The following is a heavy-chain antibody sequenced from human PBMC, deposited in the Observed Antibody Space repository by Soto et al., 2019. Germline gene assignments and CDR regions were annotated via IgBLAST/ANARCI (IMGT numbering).Heavy chain of an antibody. CDR2: MNPNSGNT. CDR3: ARGNTDYDFWSGYYRAYYYGMDV. CDR1: GYTFTSYD. V-gene: IGHV1-8*01. J-gene: IGHJ6*02. D-gene: IGHD3-3*01. Sequence: QVQLVQSGAEVKKPGASVKVSSKASGYTFTSYDINWVRQATGQGLEWMGWMNPNSGNTGYAQKFQGRVTMTRNTSISTAYMELSSLRSEDTAVYYCARGNTDYDFWSGYYRAYYYGMDVWGQGTTVTVSS.